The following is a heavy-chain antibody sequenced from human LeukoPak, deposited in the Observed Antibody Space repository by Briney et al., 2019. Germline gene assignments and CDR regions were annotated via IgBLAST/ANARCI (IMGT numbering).Heavy chain of an antibody. CDR2: SSSSGKTS. D-gene: IGHD3-10*01. J-gene: IGHJ4*02. CDR3: ARSWNYYNRMAFYFDY. V-gene: IGHV3-48*03. CDR1: GFTFKIFE. Sequence: GGSLRLSCATSGFTFKIFELNWVRHARRQGLEWLSYSSSSGKTSYYADSVKGRFTISRDNAKNSLYLQMNSLRVEDTAVYYCARSWNYYNRMAFYFDYWGQGTLVTVSS.